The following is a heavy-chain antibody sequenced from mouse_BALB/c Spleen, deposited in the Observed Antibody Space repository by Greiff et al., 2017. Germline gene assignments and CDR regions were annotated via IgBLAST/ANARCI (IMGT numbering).Heavy chain of an antibody. CDR2: IYPGNSDT. Sequence: EVQLQQSGTVLARPGASVKMSCKASGYSFTSYWMHWVKQRPGQGLEWIGAIYPGNSDTSYNQKFKGKAKLTAVTSASTAYMELSSLTNEDSAVYYSLIYYGYDGYFDYWGQGTTLTVSS. D-gene: IGHD2-2*01. CDR3: LIYYGYDGYFDY. CDR1: GYSFTSYW. V-gene: IGHV1-5*01. J-gene: IGHJ2*01.